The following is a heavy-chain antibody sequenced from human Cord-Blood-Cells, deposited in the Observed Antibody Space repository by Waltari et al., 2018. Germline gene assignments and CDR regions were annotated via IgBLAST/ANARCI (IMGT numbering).Heavy chain of an antibody. CDR3: ARVGNWNYDY. Sequence: QVQLVQSGAEVKKPGCSVKVCCKASGSTFSRYAIRWVRPAPGQGLEWMGGIIPIYGTANYAQKFQGRVTITADESTSTAYMELSSLRSEDTAVYYCARVGNWNYDYWGQGTLVTVSS. V-gene: IGHV1-69*01. CDR2: IIPIYGTA. D-gene: IGHD1-7*01. J-gene: IGHJ4*02. CDR1: GSTFSRYA.